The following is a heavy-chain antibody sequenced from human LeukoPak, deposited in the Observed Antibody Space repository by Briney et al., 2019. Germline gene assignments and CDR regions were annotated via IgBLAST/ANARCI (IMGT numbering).Heavy chain of an antibody. CDR3: ARGETKWGSSSWGYYYYYMDV. Sequence: PSETLSLTCTVSGGSISSGSYYWSWIRQPAGKGLEWIGRIYTSGSTNYNPSLKSRVTISVDTSKNQFSLKLSSVTAADTAAYYCARGETKWGSSSWGYYYYYMDVWGKGTTVTISS. D-gene: IGHD6-13*01. CDR2: IYTSGST. CDR1: GGSISSGSYY. V-gene: IGHV4-61*02. J-gene: IGHJ6*03.